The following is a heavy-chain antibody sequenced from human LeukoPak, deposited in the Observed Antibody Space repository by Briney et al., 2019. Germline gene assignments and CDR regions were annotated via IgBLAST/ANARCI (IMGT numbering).Heavy chain of an antibody. CDR1: GFTFSSYG. Sequence: GGSLRLSCAASGFTFSSYGMHWVRQAPGKGLEWVAVISYDGSNKYYADSVKGRFTISRDNSKNTLYLQMNSLRAEDTAVYYCARDYHSSGYTLDYWGQGALVTVSS. V-gene: IGHV3-30*03. CDR3: ARDYHSSGYTLDY. J-gene: IGHJ4*02. D-gene: IGHD3-22*01. CDR2: ISYDGSNK.